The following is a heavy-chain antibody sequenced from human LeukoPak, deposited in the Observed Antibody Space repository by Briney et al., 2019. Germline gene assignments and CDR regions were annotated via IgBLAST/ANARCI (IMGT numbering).Heavy chain of an antibody. CDR2: IYYSGST. D-gene: IGHD4-17*01. CDR1: GGSISSSSYY. J-gene: IGHJ3*02. CDR3: ARFDYGDYMEDRYAFDI. V-gene: IGHV4-39*01. Sequence: NTSETLSLTCTVSGGSISSSSYYWGWIRQPPGKGLEWIGSIYYSGSTYYNPSLKSRVTISVDTSKIQFSLKLSSVTAADTAVYYCARFDYGDYMEDRYAFDIWGQGTMVTVSS.